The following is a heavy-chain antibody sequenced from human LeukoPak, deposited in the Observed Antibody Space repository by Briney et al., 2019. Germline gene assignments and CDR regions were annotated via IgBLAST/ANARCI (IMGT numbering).Heavy chain of an antibody. V-gene: IGHV1-69*13. CDR1: GDTLNNYG. J-gene: IGHJ4*02. CDR2: IIPMSAST. Sequence: SVNVSCKASGDTLNNYGINWVRQAPGRGLEWMGGIIPMSASTTYAQSFQGRLSITADASTRTVHMELSSLESEDTAVYYCATVPVEQYTDAPVKVASFLDTWGQGTLVTVSS. D-gene: IGHD6-19*01. CDR3: ATVPVEQYTDAPVKVASFLDT.